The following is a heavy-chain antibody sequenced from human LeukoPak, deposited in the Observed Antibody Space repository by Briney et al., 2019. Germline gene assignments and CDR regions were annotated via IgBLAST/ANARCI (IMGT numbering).Heavy chain of an antibody. CDR1: GGSISSGGYS. CDR3: ARAREDDYVWGSYHSDAFDI. Sequence: SETLSLTCAVSGGSISSGGYSWSWIRQPPGKGLEWIGYIYHSGSTYYNPSLKSRVTISVDRSKNQFSLKLSSVTAADTAVYYCARAREDDYVWGSYHSDAFDIWGQGTMVTVSS. CDR2: IYHSGST. V-gene: IGHV4-30-2*01. J-gene: IGHJ3*02. D-gene: IGHD3-16*01.